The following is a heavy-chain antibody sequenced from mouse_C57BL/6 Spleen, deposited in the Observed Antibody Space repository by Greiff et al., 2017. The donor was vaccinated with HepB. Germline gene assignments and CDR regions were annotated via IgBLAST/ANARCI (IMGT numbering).Heavy chain of an antibody. J-gene: IGHJ4*01. CDR3: ARGLRDCAMDY. CDR2: IDPEDGET. Sequence: EVMLVESGAELVKPGASVKLSCTASGFNIKDYYMHWVKQRTEQGLEWIGRIDPEDGETKYAPKFQDKATITADTSSNTAYLQLSSLTSGGTAVYYSARGLRDCAMDYWGQRTSVTVSS. V-gene: IGHV14-2*01. D-gene: IGHD1-1*01. CDR1: GFNIKDYY.